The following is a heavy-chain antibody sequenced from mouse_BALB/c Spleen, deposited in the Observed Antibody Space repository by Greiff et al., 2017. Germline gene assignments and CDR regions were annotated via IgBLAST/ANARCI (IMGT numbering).Heavy chain of an antibody. Sequence: EVKLMESGPELVKPGASVKISCKASGYSFTGYYMHWVKQSHVKSLEWIGRINPYNGATSYNQNFKDKASLTVDKSSSTAYMELHSLTSEDSAVYYCAREYYGYYAMDYWGQGTSVTVSS. J-gene: IGHJ4*01. CDR3: AREYYGYYAMDY. V-gene: IGHV1-31*01. CDR2: INPYNGAT. CDR1: GYSFTGYY. D-gene: IGHD1-2*01.